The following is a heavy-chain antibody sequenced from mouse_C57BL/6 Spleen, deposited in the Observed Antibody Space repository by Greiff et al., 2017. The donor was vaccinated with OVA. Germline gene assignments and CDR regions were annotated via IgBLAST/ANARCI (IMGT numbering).Heavy chain of an antibody. D-gene: IGHD1-1*01. CDR2: IRSKSSNYAT. CDR1: GFTFNTYA. Sequence: EVQRVESGGGLVQPKGSLKLSCAASGFTFNTYAMHWVRQAPGKGLEWVARIRSKSSNYATYYADSVKDRFTISRDDSQSMLYLQMNNLKTEDTAMYYCVREGLLRYLYAMDYWGQGTSVTVSS. J-gene: IGHJ4*01. V-gene: IGHV10-3*01. CDR3: VREGLLRYLYAMDY.